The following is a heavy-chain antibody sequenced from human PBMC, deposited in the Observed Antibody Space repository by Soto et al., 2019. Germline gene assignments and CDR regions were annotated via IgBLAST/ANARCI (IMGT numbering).Heavy chain of an antibody. V-gene: IGHV5-51*01. D-gene: IGHD2-2*02. CDR3: ARHACSSTSCYRRYYYYMDV. CDR1: GYSFTSYW. Sequence: GESLKISCKGSGYSFTSYWIGWVRQMPGKGLEWMGIIYPGDSDTRYSPSFQGQVTISADKSISTAYLQWSSLKASDTAMYYCARHACSSTSCYRRYYYYMDVWGKGTTVTVSS. CDR2: IYPGDSDT. J-gene: IGHJ6*03.